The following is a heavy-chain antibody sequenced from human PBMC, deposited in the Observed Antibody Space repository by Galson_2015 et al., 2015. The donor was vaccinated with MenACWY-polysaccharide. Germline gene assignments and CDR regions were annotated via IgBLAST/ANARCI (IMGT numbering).Heavy chain of an antibody. CDR2: ISGSGTDI. D-gene: IGHD6-13*01. J-gene: IGHJ4*02. Sequence: SLRLSCAASGFSITSYAVNWVRQAPGKGLEWVAVISGSGTDIRYADSVKGRFTLSRDTSKSALYLQMNSLRAEDTAKYYCAKASQWGAAAVGSFDHWGPGTLVTVSS. CDR3: AKASQWGAAAVGSFDH. CDR1: GFSITSYA. V-gene: IGHV3-23*01.